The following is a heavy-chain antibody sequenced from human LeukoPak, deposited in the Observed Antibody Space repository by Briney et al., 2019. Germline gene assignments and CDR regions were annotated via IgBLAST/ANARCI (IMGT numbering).Heavy chain of an antibody. Sequence: SETLSLTCTVSGGSISSYYWSWIRQPPGKGLEWIGYIYYSGSTNYNPSLKSRVTISVDTSKNQFSLKLSSVTAADTAVYYCARDGYYGSGSGYYGMDVWGQGTTVTVSS. CDR3: ARDGYYGSGSGYYGMDV. CDR2: IYYSGST. D-gene: IGHD3-10*01. J-gene: IGHJ6*02. V-gene: IGHV4-59*01. CDR1: GGSISSYY.